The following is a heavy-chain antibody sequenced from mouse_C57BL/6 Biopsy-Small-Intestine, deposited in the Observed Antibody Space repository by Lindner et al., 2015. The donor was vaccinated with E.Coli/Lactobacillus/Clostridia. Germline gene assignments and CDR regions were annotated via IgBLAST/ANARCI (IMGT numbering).Heavy chain of an antibody. CDR2: IDPYSGFT. V-gene: IGHV1-39*01. CDR1: GYSFTGYN. J-gene: IGHJ3*01. Sequence: VQLQESGSELVKPGAPVKISCKASGYSFTGYNMNWVKQSHGGSLEWVGNIDPYSGFTTYNQKFKGRATLTVDKSSSTAYMQLNSLTSEDSAVYYCAKDEFAYWGQGTLVTVSA. CDR3: AKDEFAY.